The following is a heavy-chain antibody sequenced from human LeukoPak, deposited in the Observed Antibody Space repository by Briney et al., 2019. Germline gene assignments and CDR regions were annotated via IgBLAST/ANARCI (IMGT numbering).Heavy chain of an antibody. CDR2: ISAYNGNT. CDR1: GYTFTSYG. D-gene: IGHD1-26*01. Sequence: GASVKVSCKASGYTFTSYGISWVRQAPGQGLEWMGWISAYNGNTNYAQKLQGRVTMTEDTSTDTAYMELSSLRSEDTAVYYCATDVKGGSHLLGMDVWGQGTTVTVSS. CDR3: ATDVKGGSHLLGMDV. V-gene: IGHV1-18*01. J-gene: IGHJ6*02.